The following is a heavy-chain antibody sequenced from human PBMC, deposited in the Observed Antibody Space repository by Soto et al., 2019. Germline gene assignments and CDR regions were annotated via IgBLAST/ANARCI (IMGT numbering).Heavy chain of an antibody. CDR1: GSSISSYY. CDR3: ARARPATAIPYFVDY. D-gene: IGHD2-2*02. CDR2: ISYSGST. J-gene: IGHJ4*02. Sequence: QVQLQESGPGLVKPSETLSLTCTVSGSSISSYYWSWIRQPPGKGLEWIGYISYSGSTNYNPSLKSRGTTSVDTSKNQFPLKLSSVTAADTAVYYCARARPATAIPYFVDYWGQGTLVTVSS. V-gene: IGHV4-59*01.